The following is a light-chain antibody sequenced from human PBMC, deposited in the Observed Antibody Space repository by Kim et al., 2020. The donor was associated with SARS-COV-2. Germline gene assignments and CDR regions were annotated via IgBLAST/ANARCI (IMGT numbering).Light chain of an antibody. CDR2: QAS. CDR3: QQYRSYPWT. J-gene: IGKJ1*01. Sequence: ASVGDRVIMTCRASQGIDSWLAWYQQRPGRAPNLLIYQASILESGVPSRFSGSGSGTDFTLTISSLQPDDFATYYCQQYRSYPWTFGQGTKVDIK. V-gene: IGKV1-5*03. CDR1: QGIDSW.